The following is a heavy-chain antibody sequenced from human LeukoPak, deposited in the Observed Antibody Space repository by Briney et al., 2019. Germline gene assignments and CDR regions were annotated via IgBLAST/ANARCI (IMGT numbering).Heavy chain of an antibody. CDR2: INPNSGGT. V-gene: IGHV1-2*02. J-gene: IGHJ5*02. Sequence: ASVKVSCKASGYTFTGYYMQWVRQAPGQGLEWIGWINPNSGGTNYAKRFQGRVIMTRDTSISTAYMEMSNLRSDDTAVYYCARYPPDCISTTCRPGDWFDPWGQGTLVTVSS. CDR1: GYTFTGYY. D-gene: IGHD2/OR15-2a*01. CDR3: ARYPPDCISTTCRPGDWFDP.